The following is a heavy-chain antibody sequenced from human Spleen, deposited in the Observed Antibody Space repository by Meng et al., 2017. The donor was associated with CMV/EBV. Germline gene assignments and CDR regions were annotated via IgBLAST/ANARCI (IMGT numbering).Heavy chain of an antibody. Sequence: GESLKISCAASGFSFRNFAMSWVRQAPGKGLEWVSGISGSGGSTYFPDSMKGRFGISRDNSKNTVYLQMNSLRAEDTAVYYCARGRRVVVAAKPGPGEYFQHWGQGTLVTVSS. CDR2: ISGSGGST. D-gene: IGHD2-15*01. V-gene: IGHV3-23*01. J-gene: IGHJ1*01. CDR3: ARGRRVVVAAKPGPGEYFQH. CDR1: GFSFRNFA.